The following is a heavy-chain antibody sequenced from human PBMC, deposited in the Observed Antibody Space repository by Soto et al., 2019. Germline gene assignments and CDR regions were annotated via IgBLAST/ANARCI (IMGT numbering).Heavy chain of an antibody. V-gene: IGHV3-30-3*01. Sequence: PGGSLRLSCAASGLTFNNYAIHWVRQAPGKGLEWVAVISFDGSNKYYADSVKGRFTISRDNSRNTLFLQMNSLRAEDTAVYYCARGAPGGIAAAVYHAFDIWGQGTMVTVSS. CDR1: GLTFNNYA. CDR2: ISFDGSNK. J-gene: IGHJ3*02. D-gene: IGHD6-13*01. CDR3: ARGAPGGIAAAVYHAFDI.